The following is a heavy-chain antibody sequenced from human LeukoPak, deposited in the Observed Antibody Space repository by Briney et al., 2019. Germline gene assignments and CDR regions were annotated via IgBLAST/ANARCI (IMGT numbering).Heavy chain of an antibody. CDR1: GYTFTGYY. V-gene: IGHV1-2*02. Sequence: ASVKVSCKASGYTFTGYYMHWVRQAPGQGLEWMGWINPNSGGTNYAQKFQGRVTMTRDTSISTAYMELSRLRSDDTAVYYCARPRLRFTNWFDPWGQGTLVTVSS. CDR3: ARPRLRFTNWFDP. CDR2: INPNSGGT. D-gene: IGHD3-10*01. J-gene: IGHJ5*02.